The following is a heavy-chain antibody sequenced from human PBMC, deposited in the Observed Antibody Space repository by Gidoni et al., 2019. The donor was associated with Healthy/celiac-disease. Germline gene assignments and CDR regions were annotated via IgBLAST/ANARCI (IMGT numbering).Heavy chain of an antibody. J-gene: IGHJ6*03. Sequence: EVQLVESGGGLVQPGGSLSLSCAASGFTFSRYCLHWVRQVPGKGLVWVSRNNRDGSSTSYADSGKGRFTIYRDNGKNKLYLQMNSLRAEETAVYYCARETEAAGTVSWYVNYMEVWGKGTTVTVSS. D-gene: IGHD6-13*01. CDR1: GFTFSRYC. V-gene: IGHV3-74*01. CDR2: NNRDGSST. CDR3: ARETEAAGTVSWYVNYMEV.